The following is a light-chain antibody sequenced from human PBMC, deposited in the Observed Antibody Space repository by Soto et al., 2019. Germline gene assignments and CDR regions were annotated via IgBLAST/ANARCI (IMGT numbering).Light chain of an antibody. V-gene: IGKV3-15*01. CDR2: GAS. J-gene: IGKJ1*01. CDR1: QSVTSN. CDR3: QQYNKWPPWT. Sequence: EIVLTQSPGTLSLSPGDRATLSCRASQSVTSNYLAWYQQKPGQPPRLLLYGASTRATGIPVRFSGSGFGTEFTLTISSLQSEDFAVYYCQQYNKWPPWTFGQGAKVDIK.